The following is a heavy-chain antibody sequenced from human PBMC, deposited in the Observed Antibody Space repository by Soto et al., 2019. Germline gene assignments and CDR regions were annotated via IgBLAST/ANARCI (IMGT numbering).Heavy chain of an antibody. CDR2: IRSDGTDN. J-gene: IGHJ4*02. Sequence: GGSLRLSCIASGFTFRSCGRHWVRQAPGKGLEWVAFIRSDGTDNSYSDSLKGRITISRDNSRNTLYLQMNTLSAEDTAVYYCARGHYLYDSIHILDLWGEGSLVTVSS. D-gene: IGHD3-3*02. CDR1: GFTFRSCG. CDR3: ARGHYLYDSIHILDL. V-gene: IGHV3-30*02.